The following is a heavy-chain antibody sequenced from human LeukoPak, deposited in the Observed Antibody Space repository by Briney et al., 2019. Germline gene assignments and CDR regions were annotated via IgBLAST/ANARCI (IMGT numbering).Heavy chain of an antibody. Sequence: SETLSLTCTVSGGSISSYYWNWIRQPPGKGLEWIGYIYYSGSTNYNPSLKSRVTISIDTSKNKFSLKLSSVTAADTAVYYCARTGYCSGGTCYFRYYYGMDVWGQGTTVTVSS. J-gene: IGHJ6*02. CDR2: IYYSGST. V-gene: IGHV4-59*01. CDR1: GGSISSYY. CDR3: ARTGYCSGGTCYFRYYYGMDV. D-gene: IGHD2-15*01.